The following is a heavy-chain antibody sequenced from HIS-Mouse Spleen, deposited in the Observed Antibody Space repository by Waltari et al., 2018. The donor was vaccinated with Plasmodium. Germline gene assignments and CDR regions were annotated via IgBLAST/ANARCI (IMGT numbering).Heavy chain of an antibody. Sequence: EVQLVESGGGLVQTAGSLSLSCHASGFTFRTYWMSWVRQAPGKGLEWVANIKQDGSEKYYVDSVKGRFTISRDNAKNSLYLQMNSLRAEDTAVYYCASSWYWYFDLWGRGTLVTVSS. CDR1: GFTFRTYW. D-gene: IGHD6-13*01. CDR2: IKQDGSEK. V-gene: IGHV3-7*01. CDR3: ASSWYWYFDL. J-gene: IGHJ2*01.